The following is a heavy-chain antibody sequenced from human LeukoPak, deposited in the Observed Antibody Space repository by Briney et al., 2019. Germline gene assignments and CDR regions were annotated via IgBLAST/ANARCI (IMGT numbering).Heavy chain of an antibody. CDR2: IRYDGSNK. Sequence: GGSLRLSCAASGFTFSSYGMHWVRQAPGKGLEWVAFIRYDGSNKYYADSVKGRFTISRDNSKNTLYLQMNSLRAEDTAVYYCARAFRTEGSGYYLDYWGQGTLVTVSS. V-gene: IGHV3-30*02. CDR3: ARAFRTEGSGYYLDY. J-gene: IGHJ4*02. CDR1: GFTFSSYG. D-gene: IGHD3-22*01.